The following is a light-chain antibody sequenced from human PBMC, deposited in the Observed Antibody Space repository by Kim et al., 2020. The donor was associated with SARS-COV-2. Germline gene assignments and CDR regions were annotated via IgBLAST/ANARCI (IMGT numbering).Light chain of an antibody. CDR1: QSLSSTY. Sequence: SPGDRPTLSCRASQSLSSTYVVWYQQKPGQAPRLLIYGASSRATGIPDRFSGSGSGTDFTLTISRLEPEDFAVYYCQQYGSSPPYTFGQGTKLEIK. CDR3: QQYGSSPPYT. V-gene: IGKV3-20*01. CDR2: GAS. J-gene: IGKJ2*01.